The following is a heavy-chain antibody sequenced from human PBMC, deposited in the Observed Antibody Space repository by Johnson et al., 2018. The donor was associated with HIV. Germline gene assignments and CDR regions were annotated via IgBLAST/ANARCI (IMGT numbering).Heavy chain of an antibody. CDR3: ARDDSSGWYGLGAFDI. CDR2: LSYDGSNK. J-gene: IGHJ3*02. CDR1: GLTVSGDY. D-gene: IGHD6-19*01. Sequence: QEQLVESGGGLVQPGGSLRLSCAASGLTVSGDYMSWVRQAPGKGLEWVALLSYDGSNKYYADSVKGRFTISRDNSKNTLYLQMNSLRAEDTAVYYCARDDSSGWYGLGAFDIWGQGTMVTVSS. V-gene: IGHV3-30*03.